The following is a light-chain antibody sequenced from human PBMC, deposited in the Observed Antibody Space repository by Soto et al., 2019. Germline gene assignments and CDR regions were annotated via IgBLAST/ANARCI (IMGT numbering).Light chain of an antibody. V-gene: IGKV3-20*01. CDR2: GAS. Sequence: EVVLTQSPGTLSLSPVERATLSCRTSQSVGKNYLAWYQHKSGQAPRLLIHGASSRATGIPDKFSGSGSGTDFTLTISRLEPEDFAVYYCQQYGSPWTFGQGTKVDIK. CDR1: QSVGKNY. CDR3: QQYGSPWT. J-gene: IGKJ1*01.